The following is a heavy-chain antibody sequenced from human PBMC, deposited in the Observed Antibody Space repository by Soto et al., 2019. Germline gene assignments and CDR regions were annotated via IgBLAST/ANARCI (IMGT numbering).Heavy chain of an antibody. Sequence: QAQLVESGGGVVQPGRSLRLSCAASGFTFNIYALHWVRQAPGKGLEWVAVISFDGTKKYYSDSVKGRFTISRDNLKNTLYVQMSNLRVEDAALYCCAREDDYGYRYINYGLHVWGQGTTVTVSS. CDR1: GFTFNIYA. CDR3: AREDDYGYRYINYGLHV. V-gene: IGHV3-30-3*01. D-gene: IGHD4-17*01. J-gene: IGHJ6*02. CDR2: ISFDGTKK.